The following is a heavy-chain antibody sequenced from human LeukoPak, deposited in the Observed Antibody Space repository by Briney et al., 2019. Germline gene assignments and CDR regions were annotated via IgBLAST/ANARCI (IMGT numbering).Heavy chain of an antibody. Sequence: GGSLRLSCAASGFIFSSYSMNWVRQAPGKGLEWVSSISSSSSYIYYADSVKGRFTISRDNAKNSLYLQMNSLRAEDTAVYYCAKKSWIVVVTAPFDYWGQGTLVTVSS. CDR3: AKKSWIVVVTAPFDY. CDR2: ISSSSSYI. CDR1: GFIFSSYS. J-gene: IGHJ4*02. D-gene: IGHD2-21*02. V-gene: IGHV3-21*04.